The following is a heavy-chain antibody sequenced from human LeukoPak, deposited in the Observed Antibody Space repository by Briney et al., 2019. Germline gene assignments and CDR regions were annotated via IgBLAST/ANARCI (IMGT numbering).Heavy chain of an antibody. CDR2: IYYSGST. CDR1: GGSISSSSYY. D-gene: IGHD3-22*01. J-gene: IGHJ5*02. V-gene: IGHV4-39*01. CDR3: ARVHSSGYYRP. Sequence: ESSETQSLTCTVSGGSISSSSYYWGWIRQPPGKGLEWIGSIYYSGSTYYNPSLKSRVTISVDTSKNQFSLKLSSVTAADTAVYYCARVHSSGYYRPWGQGTLVTVSS.